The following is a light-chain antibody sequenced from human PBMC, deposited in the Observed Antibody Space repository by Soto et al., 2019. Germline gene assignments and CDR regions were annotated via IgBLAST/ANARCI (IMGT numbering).Light chain of an antibody. CDR1: QSVSGN. Sequence: EVVMTQSPATLSVSPGERATLSCRASQSVSGNLAWYQQKPGQAPRLLIYAASTRATGIPVRFSGSGSGTDFTLTISRLEPEGFAVYYCQQYGSSGTFGQGTKVDIK. J-gene: IGKJ1*01. CDR3: QQYGSSGT. CDR2: AAS. V-gene: IGKV3-20*01.